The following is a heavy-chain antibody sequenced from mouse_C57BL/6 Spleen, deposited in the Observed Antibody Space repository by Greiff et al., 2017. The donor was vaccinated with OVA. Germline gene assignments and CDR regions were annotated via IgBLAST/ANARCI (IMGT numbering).Heavy chain of an antibody. CDR3: ARVFYDYEGYFDY. CDR1: GFTFSSYA. CDR2: ISDGGSYT. D-gene: IGHD2-4*01. Sequence: EVKVEESGGGLVKPGGSLKLSCAASGFTFSSYAMSWVRQTPEKRLEWVATISDGGSYTYYPDNVKGRFTISRDNAKNNLYLQMSHLKSEDTAMYYCARVFYDYEGYFDYWGQGTTLTVSS. V-gene: IGHV5-4*03. J-gene: IGHJ2*01.